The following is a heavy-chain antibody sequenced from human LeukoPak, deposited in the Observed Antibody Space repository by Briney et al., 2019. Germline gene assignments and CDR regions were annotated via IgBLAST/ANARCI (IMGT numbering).Heavy chain of an antibody. CDR1: GYTFTSYA. J-gene: IGHJ4*02. V-gene: IGHV1-3*01. CDR3: ALKGYYDFWSGYSDY. CDR2: INAGNGNT. Sequence: GASVKVSCKASGYTFTSYAMHWVRQAPGQRLEWMGWINAGNGNTKYSQKFQGRVTITRDTSASTAYMELSSLRSEGTAVYYCALKGYYDFWSGYSDYWGQGTLVTVSS. D-gene: IGHD3-3*01.